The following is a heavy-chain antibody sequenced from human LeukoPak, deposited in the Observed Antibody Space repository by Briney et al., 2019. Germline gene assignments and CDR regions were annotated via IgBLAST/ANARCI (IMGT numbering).Heavy chain of an antibody. D-gene: IGHD2-8*02. CDR3: AREGVVLAGPYYYYMDV. V-gene: IGHV1-3*03. J-gene: IGHJ6*03. CDR1: GYTFTSYA. CDR2: INAGNGNT. Sequence: ASVKVSCKASGYTFTSYAMHWVRQAPGQRLEWMGWINAGNGNTKYSQEFQGRVTITRDTSASTAYMELSSLRSEDMAVYYCAREGVVLAGPYYYYMDVWGKGTTVTVSS.